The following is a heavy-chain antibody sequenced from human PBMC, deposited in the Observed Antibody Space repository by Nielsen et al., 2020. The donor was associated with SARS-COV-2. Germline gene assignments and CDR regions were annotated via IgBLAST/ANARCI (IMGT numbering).Heavy chain of an antibody. CDR1: GGSISSSSYY. CDR2: IYYSGST. CDR3: ASHKYYYYGMDV. Sequence: SETLSLTCTVSGGSISSSSYYWGWIRQPPGKGLEWIGYIYYSGSTNYNPSLKSRVTISVDTSKNQFSLKLSSVTAADTAVYYCASHKYYYYGMDVWGQGTTVTVSS. J-gene: IGHJ6*02. V-gene: IGHV4-61*05.